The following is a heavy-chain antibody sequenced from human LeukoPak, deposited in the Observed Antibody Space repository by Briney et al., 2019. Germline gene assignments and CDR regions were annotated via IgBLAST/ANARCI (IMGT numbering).Heavy chain of an antibody. J-gene: IGHJ6*03. CDR1: GGSINNYY. CDR2: IYYSGST. CDR3: ARRRGDGSGIYYIKYYYDYYMDV. Sequence: SETLSLTCTVSGGSINNYYWSWIRQPPGKGLEWIGYIYYSGSTNYNRSLKSRVTISVDTSKNQFSLKLSSVTAADTAVYYCARRRGDGSGIYYIKYYYDYYMDVWGKGTTVTVSS. V-gene: IGHV4-59*12. D-gene: IGHD3-10*01.